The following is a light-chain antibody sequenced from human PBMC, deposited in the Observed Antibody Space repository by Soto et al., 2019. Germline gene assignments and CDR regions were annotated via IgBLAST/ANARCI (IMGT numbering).Light chain of an antibody. CDR3: QQYGSLPSRSDT. Sequence: EIVLTQSPGTLSLSPGERATLSCRASQSVSSSYLAWYQQKPGQAPRLLIYGASSRATGIPDRFSGSGSGTEFTLTISRLEPEDFAVYYCQQYGSLPSRSDTFGQGTKLEIK. V-gene: IGKV3-20*01. CDR1: QSVSSSY. CDR2: GAS. J-gene: IGKJ2*01.